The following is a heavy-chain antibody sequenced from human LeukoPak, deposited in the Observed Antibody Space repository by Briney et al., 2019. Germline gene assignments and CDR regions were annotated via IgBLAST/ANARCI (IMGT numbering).Heavy chain of an antibody. Sequence: SETLSLTCTVSGGSLSIYYWSWIRQPPGKGLEWIGFIYYSGSTNYNPSLKSRVTISVDTSKNQFSLKLSSVTAADTAVYYCARLSTVTTSFDYWGQGTLVTVSS. J-gene: IGHJ4*02. V-gene: IGHV4-59*12. D-gene: IGHD4-17*01. CDR3: ARLSTVTTSFDY. CDR1: GGSLSIYY. CDR2: IYYSGST.